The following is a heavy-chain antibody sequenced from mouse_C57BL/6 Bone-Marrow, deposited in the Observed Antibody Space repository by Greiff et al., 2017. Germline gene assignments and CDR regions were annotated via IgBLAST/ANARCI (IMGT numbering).Heavy chain of an antibody. J-gene: IGHJ4*01. V-gene: IGHV2-5*01. Sequence: QVQLKESGPGLVQPSQSLSITCPVSGFSLTSYGVHWVRPSPGKGLEWLGVIWRGGSTDYNAAFMSRLSITKDNAKSQVFFKMNSLQADDTAIYYCAKKGDWEKDAMDYWGQGTSVTVSS. D-gene: IGHD4-1*01. CDR3: AKKGDWEKDAMDY. CDR1: GFSLTSYG. CDR2: IWRGGST.